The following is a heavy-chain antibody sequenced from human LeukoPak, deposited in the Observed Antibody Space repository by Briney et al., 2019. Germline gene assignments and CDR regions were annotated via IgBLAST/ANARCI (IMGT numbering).Heavy chain of an antibody. J-gene: IGHJ4*02. V-gene: IGHV3-74*01. Sequence: GGSLRLSCAASGFTFSTYWMHWVRQVPGKGLVWVSRINTDGNSTTYADSVKGRFTVSRDNAKNSLYLQMNSLRAEDTAVYYCAREEGIDGSGYYYVLGYWGQGALVTVSS. D-gene: IGHD3-22*01. CDR3: AREEGIDGSGYYYVLGY. CDR1: GFTFSTYW. CDR2: INTDGNST.